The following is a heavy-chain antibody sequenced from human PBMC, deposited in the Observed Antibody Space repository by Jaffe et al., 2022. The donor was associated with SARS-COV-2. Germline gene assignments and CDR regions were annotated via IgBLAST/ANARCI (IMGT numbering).Heavy chain of an antibody. CDR1: GFTFSSYE. D-gene: IGHD3-10*01. CDR3: ARDFAGPPLYYYYGMDV. CDR2: ISSSGSTI. V-gene: IGHV3-48*03. Sequence: EVQLVESGGGLVQPGGSLRLSCAASGFTFSSYEMNWVRQAPGKGLEWVSYISSSGSTIYYADSVKGRFTISRDNAKNSLYLQMNSLRAEDTAVYYCARDFAGPPLYYYYGMDVWGQGTTVTVSS. J-gene: IGHJ6*02.